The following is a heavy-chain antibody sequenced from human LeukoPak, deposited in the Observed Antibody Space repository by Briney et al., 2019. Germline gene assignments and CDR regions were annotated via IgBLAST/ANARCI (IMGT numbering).Heavy chain of an antibody. D-gene: IGHD3-3*01. CDR1: GGSFSDYY. J-gene: IGHJ4*02. V-gene: IGHV4-34*01. Sequence: PSETLSLTCVVYGGSFSDYYWSWIRQPPGKGLEWIGEINHSGSTNYNPSLKSRVTISVDTSKNQFSLKLSSVTAADTAVYHCARGGSYCDFWSGRAPFTPWGQGTLVTVSS. CDR2: INHSGST. CDR3: ARGGSYCDFWSGRAPFTP.